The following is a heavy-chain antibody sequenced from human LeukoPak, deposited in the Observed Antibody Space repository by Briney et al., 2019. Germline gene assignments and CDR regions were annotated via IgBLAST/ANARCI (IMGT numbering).Heavy chain of an antibody. CDR3: ACGYSGNDFHYFDH. CDR1: GFNFNGYS. D-gene: IGHD5-12*01. V-gene: IGHV3-48*01. CDR2: ISSTSSPL. Sequence: PGGSLRLSCAASGFNFNGYSMYWVRQAPGKGLEWVSYISSTSSPLYYAHSLKGRFTISRDNAKKSVYLQMNSLRGEDTAIYYCACGYSGNDFHYFDHWGQGTLVSVSS. J-gene: IGHJ4*02.